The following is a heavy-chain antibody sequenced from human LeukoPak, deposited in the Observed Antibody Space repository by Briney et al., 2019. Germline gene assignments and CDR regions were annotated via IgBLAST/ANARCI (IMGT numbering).Heavy chain of an antibody. CDR1: GFTFSSYA. V-gene: IGHV3-30-3*01. J-gene: IGHJ4*02. Sequence: PGGSLRLSCAASGFTFSSYAMHWVRQAPGKGLEWVAVISYDGSNKYYADSVKGRFTISRDNSKNTLYLQMNSLRAEDTAVYYCARVYDSSGYYPLRSDYGGQETLVTVS. CDR3: ARVYDSSGYYPLRSDY. D-gene: IGHD3-22*01. CDR2: ISYDGSNK.